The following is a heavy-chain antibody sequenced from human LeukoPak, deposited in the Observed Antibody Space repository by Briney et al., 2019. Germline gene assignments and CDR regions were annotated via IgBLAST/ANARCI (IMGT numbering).Heavy chain of an antibody. J-gene: IGHJ3*02. Sequence: ASVKVSCKASGYTFTSYYMHWVRQAPGQGLEWMGIINPSGGSTSYAQKFQGRVTMTRDTSTSTVYMELSSLRGDDTAVYYCARPRAPVTRISSFDMWGQGTMVTVSS. D-gene: IGHD2/OR15-2a*01. CDR2: INPSGGST. V-gene: IGHV1-46*01. CDR3: ARPRAPVTRISSFDM. CDR1: GYTFTSYY.